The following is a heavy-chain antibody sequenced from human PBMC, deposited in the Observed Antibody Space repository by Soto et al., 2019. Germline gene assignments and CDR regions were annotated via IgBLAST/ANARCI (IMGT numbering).Heavy chain of an antibody. CDR2: IWYDGSNK. D-gene: IGHD6-19*01. Sequence: GGSLRLSCAASGFTFSSYGMHWVRQAPGKGLEWVVVIWYDGSNKYYADSVKGRFTISRDNSKNTLYLQMNSLRAEDTAVYYCARDGAIAVAGTHWFDPWGQGTLVTVSS. J-gene: IGHJ5*02. V-gene: IGHV3-33*01. CDR1: GFTFSSYG. CDR3: ARDGAIAVAGTHWFDP.